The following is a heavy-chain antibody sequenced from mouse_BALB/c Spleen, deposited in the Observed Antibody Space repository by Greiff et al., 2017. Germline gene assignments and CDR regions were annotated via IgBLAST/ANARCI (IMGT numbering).Heavy chain of an antibody. D-gene: IGHD1-2*01. CDR3: ATTTATREYYAMDY. J-gene: IGHJ4*01. CDR2: INPSTGYT. Sequence: VKLMESGAELAKPGASVKMSCKASGYTFTSYWMHWVKQRPGQGLEWIGYINPSTGYTEYNQKFKDKATLTADKSSSTAYMQLSSLTSEDSAVYYCATTTATREYYAMDYWGQGTSVTVSS. CDR1: GYTFTSYW. V-gene: IGHV1-7*01.